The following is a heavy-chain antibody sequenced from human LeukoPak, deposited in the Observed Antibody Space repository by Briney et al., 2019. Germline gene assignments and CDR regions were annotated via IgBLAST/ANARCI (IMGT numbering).Heavy chain of an antibody. V-gene: IGHV3-11*04. CDR3: ARDVIDCSSTSCYLDWFDP. Sequence: PGGSLRLSCAASGFTFSDYYMSWIRQAPGKGLEWVSYISSSGSTIYYGDSVKGRFTISRDNAKNSLYLQMNSLRAEDTAVYYCARDVIDCSSTSCYLDWFDPWGQGTLVTVSS. CDR2: ISSSGSTI. D-gene: IGHD2-2*01. CDR1: GFTFSDYY. J-gene: IGHJ5*02.